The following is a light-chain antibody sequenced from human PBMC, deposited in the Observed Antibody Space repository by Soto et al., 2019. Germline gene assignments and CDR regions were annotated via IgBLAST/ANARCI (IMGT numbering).Light chain of an antibody. V-gene: IGKV1-9*01. Sequence: IQLTQSPSSLSASVGDRVTITCRASQDISSYLAWYQQKPGKAPKLLIYAASTVQSGVPSRFSGSGSVTDFTLTISSLQSEDFATYYCQQLTTYPLTFGGGTKVDIK. CDR2: AAS. CDR1: QDISSY. J-gene: IGKJ4*01. CDR3: QQLTTYPLT.